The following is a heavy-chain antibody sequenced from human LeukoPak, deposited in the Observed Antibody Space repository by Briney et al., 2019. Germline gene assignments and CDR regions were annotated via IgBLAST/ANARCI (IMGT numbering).Heavy chain of an antibody. D-gene: IGHD3-3*01. CDR1: GYTFTSYY. Sequence: ASVKVSCKASGYTFTSYYMHWVRQAPGQGLEWMGIINPSGGSTSYAQKFQGRVTMTRDTSTSTVYMELSSLRSEGTAVYYCARVASRFLENDAFDIWGQGTMVTVSS. J-gene: IGHJ3*02. CDR3: ARVASRFLENDAFDI. V-gene: IGHV1-46*01. CDR2: INPSGGST.